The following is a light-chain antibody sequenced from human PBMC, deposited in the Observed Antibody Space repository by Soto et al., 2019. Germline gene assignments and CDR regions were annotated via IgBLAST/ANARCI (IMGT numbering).Light chain of an antibody. J-gene: IGKJ1*01. CDR3: QQHYNLPPWT. Sequence: PGERVTLSCRASQSVSSSYLTWYQQKPGQAPRLLIYGASTRATGIPARFSGSGSGTDSTLTISSLQPEDFAVYYCQQHYNLPPWTFGQGTKVDIK. CDR2: GAS. CDR1: QSVSSSY. V-gene: IGKV3D-7*01.